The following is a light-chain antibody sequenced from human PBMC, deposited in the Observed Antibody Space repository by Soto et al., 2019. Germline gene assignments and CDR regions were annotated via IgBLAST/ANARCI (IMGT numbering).Light chain of an antibody. CDR1: QRVNSDY. V-gene: IGKV3-20*01. Sequence: EIVLTQSPGTLSLSPGARATLSCRASQRVNSDYLAWYQQKPGQAPRLLIYGTSNRATGIPGRFSVSGSGTDYTLTISRLEPEDFAVYYCQQDYRSSWTFGQGTNVDIK. CDR2: GTS. CDR3: QQDYRSSWT. J-gene: IGKJ1*01.